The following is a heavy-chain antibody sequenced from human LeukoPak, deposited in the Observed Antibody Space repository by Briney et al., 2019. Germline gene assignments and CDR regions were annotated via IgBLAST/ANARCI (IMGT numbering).Heavy chain of an antibody. CDR3: GSLRERSHHARGFDY. CDR2: IYYSGST. D-gene: IGHD1-1*01. V-gene: IGHV4-39*01. J-gene: IGHJ4*02. CDR1: GGSISSSSYY. Sequence: PSETLSLTCTVSGGSISSSSYYWGWIRQPPGKGLEWIGSIYYSGSTYYNPSLKSRVTISVDTSKNQFSLKLSSVTAADTAVYYCGSLRERSHHARGFDYWGQGTL.